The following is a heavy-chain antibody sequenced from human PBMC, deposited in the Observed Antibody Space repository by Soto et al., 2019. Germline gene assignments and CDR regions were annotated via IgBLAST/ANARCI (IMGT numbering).Heavy chain of an antibody. J-gene: IGHJ1*01. V-gene: IGHV4-30-4*02. CDR3: ARDLEGLHDDHSGHYPRPG. CDR1: GGSISSDDYY. Sequence: PSATLSLTCTVSGGSISSDDYYWSWIRQAPGRGLEWIGYIHSSGSIYYNPSLKSRATMSIDTARKQLSLQVSYVNVAETDVYYSARDLEGLHDDHSGHYPRPGWGQGTMVT. CDR2: IHSSGSI. D-gene: IGHD3-22*01.